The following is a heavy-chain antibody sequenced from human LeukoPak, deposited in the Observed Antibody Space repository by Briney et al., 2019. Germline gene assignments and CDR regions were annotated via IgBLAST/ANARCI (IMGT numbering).Heavy chain of an antibody. D-gene: IGHD1-26*01. CDR2: ISAYNGNT. CDR1: GYTFTSYG. Sequence: ASVKVSCKASGYTFTSYGISWVRQAPGQGLEWMGWISAYNGNTNYAQKFQGRVTMTRDTSISTAYMELSRLRSDDTAVYYCARWGLRKNWFDPWGQGTLVTVSS. J-gene: IGHJ5*02. V-gene: IGHV1-18*01. CDR3: ARWGLRKNWFDP.